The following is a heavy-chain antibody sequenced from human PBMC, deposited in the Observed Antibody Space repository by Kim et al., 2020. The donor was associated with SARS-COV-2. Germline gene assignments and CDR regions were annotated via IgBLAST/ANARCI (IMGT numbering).Heavy chain of an antibody. V-gene: IGHV4-34*01. J-gene: IGHJ5*02. Sequence: SETLSLTCAVYGGSFSGYYWSWIRQPPGKGLEWIGEINHSGSTNYNPSLKSRVTISVDTSKNQFSLKLSSVTAADTAVYYCARLLLMTYYYGSGRKGWFDPWGQGTLVTVSS. D-gene: IGHD3-10*01. CDR3: ARLLLMTYYYGSGRKGWFDP. CDR1: GGSFSGYY. CDR2: INHSGST.